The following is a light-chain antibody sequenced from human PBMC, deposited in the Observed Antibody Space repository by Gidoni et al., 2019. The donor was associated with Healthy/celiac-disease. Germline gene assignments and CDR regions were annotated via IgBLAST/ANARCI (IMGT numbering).Light chain of an antibody. CDR3: QVWDSSSDHVV. J-gene: IGLJ2*01. Sequence: SYVLTPPPSLSVAPGQTARITCGGNNSGSKRVHWYQQKPGQAPVLVVYDDSDRPSGIPERFSGSNSGNTATLTISRVEAGDEADYYCQVWDSSSDHVVFGGGTKLTVL. CDR2: DDS. CDR1: NSGSKR. V-gene: IGLV3-21*02.